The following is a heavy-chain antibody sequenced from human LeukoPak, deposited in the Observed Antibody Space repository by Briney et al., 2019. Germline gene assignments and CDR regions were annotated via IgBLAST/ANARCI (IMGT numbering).Heavy chain of an antibody. Sequence: HPGGSLRLSCATSGFNFRAYWMGWVRQAPGKGLEWMAVISYDGSNKYYADSAKGRFTISRDNSKNTLYLQMNSLRAEDTAVYYCARATLLLWFGELPWDAFDIWGQGTMVTVSS. CDR2: ISYDGSNK. D-gene: IGHD3-10*01. CDR1: GFNFRAYW. J-gene: IGHJ3*02. CDR3: ARATLLLWFGELPWDAFDI. V-gene: IGHV3-30*19.